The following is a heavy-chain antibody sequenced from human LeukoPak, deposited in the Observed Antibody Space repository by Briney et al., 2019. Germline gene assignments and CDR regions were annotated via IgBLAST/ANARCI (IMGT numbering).Heavy chain of an antibody. CDR2: INTNTGNP. CDR3: AREVRAFVY. CDR1: GYTFTGYY. D-gene: IGHD4-11*01. V-gene: IGHV7-4-1*02. Sequence: ASVKVSCKASGYTFTGYYMHWVRQAPGQGLEWMGWINTNTGNPTYAQGFTGRFVFSLDTSVSTAYLQISSLKAEDTAVYYCAREVRAFVYWGQGTLVTVSS. J-gene: IGHJ4*02.